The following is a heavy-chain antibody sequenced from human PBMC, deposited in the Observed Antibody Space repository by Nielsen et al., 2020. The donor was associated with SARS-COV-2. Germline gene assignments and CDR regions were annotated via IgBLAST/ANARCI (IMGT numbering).Heavy chain of an antibody. D-gene: IGHD5-18*01. CDR1: GGSISSYY. V-gene: IGHV4-30-4*01. CDR2: IYYSGST. Sequence: SETLSLTCTVSGGSISSYYWSWIRQPPGKGLEWIGYIYYSGSTYYNPSLKSRVTISVDTSKNPFSLKLSSVTAADTAVYYCARAPGVQLWFNGMDVWGQGTTVTVSS. J-gene: IGHJ6*02. CDR3: ARAPGVQLWFNGMDV.